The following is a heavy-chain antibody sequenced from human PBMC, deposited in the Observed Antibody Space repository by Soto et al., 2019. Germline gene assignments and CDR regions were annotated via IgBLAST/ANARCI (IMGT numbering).Heavy chain of an antibody. V-gene: IGHV3-74*01. J-gene: IGHJ3*01. CDR2: INSEGGST. CDR3: TRVPRCSELNCYALGAVDF. CDR1: GFTFSNYW. Sequence: VQLVESGGGLVHPGGSLRLSCAASGFTFSNYWMHWVRQAPGKGLVWVSRINSEGGSTAYADSVKGRFTISRDNAEHTLFLQMNSPRAADIAVYYCTRVPRCSELNCYALGAVDFWGAGTMVTVSS. D-gene: IGHD2-15*01.